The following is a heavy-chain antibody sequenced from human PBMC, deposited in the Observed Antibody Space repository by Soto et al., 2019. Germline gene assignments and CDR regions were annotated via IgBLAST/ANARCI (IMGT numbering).Heavy chain of an antibody. V-gene: IGHV3-74*01. J-gene: IGHJ6*02. Sequence: GGSLRLSCTAPRFTFGSYWMHWVRQAPGKALVCLSDINVDGTETWYADSVKGRFTISRDNDKKTLNLHMTGLRVDETGVYYCARDKEVLLTNYGMAVWGQGTTVTVSS. CDR3: ARDKEVLLTNYGMAV. CDR1: RFTFGSYW. CDR2: INVDGTET.